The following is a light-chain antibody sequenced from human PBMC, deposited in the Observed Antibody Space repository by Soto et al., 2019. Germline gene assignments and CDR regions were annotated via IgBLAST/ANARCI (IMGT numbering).Light chain of an antibody. J-gene: IGLJ1*01. CDR3: QSYDSSLSGYV. CDR1: SSNIGAGYD. V-gene: IGLV1-40*01. CDR2: GNS. Sequence: QSMLTQPPSVSGAPGQRVTISCTGSSSNIGAGYDVHWYQQLPGTAPKLLIYGNSNRPSGVPDRFSGSKSGTSASLAITGLQAEDEADYYCQSYDSSLSGYVFGTGTKATV.